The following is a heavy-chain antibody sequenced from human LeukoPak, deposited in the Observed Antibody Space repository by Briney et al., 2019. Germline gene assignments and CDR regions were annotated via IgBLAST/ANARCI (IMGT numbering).Heavy chain of an antibody. CDR1: GYSFTSDC. CDR2: IDPSDSYT. J-gene: IGHJ4*02. V-gene: IGHV5-10-1*01. Sequence: AESLRISCKGSGYSFTSDCNSWVRQMPREGLEWMGRIDPSDSYTNYSPSFQGHVTISADKSNSPAYLQWSSLKASDTAMYYCARHSSGWLIDYWGQGTLVTVSS. CDR3: ARHSSGWLIDY. D-gene: IGHD6-19*01.